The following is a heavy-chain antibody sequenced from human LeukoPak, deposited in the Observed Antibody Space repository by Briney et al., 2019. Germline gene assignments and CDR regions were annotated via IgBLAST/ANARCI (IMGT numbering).Heavy chain of an antibody. V-gene: IGHV3-48*04. Sequence: GGSLRLSCAASGFTFSSYSMNWVRQAPGKGLEWVSYISSSSSTIYYADSVKGRFTISRDNAKNSLYLQMNSLRAEGTAVYYCARETGDYGMDVWGQGTTVTVSS. CDR1: GFTFSSYS. CDR2: ISSSSSTI. J-gene: IGHJ6*02. CDR3: ARETGDYGMDV.